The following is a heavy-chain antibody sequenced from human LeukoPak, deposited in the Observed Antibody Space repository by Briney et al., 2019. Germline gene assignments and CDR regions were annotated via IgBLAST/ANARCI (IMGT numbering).Heavy chain of an antibody. Sequence: SETLSLTCTVSGGSISSGDYYWRWLRQPPGTGLEWIGYIYYSGSTYYNPSLKSRVTISVDTSKNQFSLKLSSVTAADTAVYYCARGDYVWGSYRNLLFDYWGQGTLVTVSS. V-gene: IGHV4-30-4*01. CDR2: IYYSGST. CDR3: ARGDYVWGSYRNLLFDY. J-gene: IGHJ4*02. D-gene: IGHD3-16*02. CDR1: GGSISSGDYY.